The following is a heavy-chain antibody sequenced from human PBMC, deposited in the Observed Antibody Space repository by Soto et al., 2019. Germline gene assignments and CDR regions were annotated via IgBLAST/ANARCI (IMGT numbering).Heavy chain of an antibody. J-gene: IGHJ4*02. V-gene: IGHV4-31*03. CDR2: IHYSGST. CDR1: GASINSGGYF. D-gene: IGHD5-18*01. Sequence: QVQLQESGPGLVKPSQTLSLACSVSGASINSGGYFWSWIRQLPGKVLEWIGYIHYSGSTYYNPSLKSRVVMSMDTSKNDFSLKWSSVTAADTAVFYCARGFVETAMAFDYWGQGALVTVSS. CDR3: ARGFVETAMAFDY.